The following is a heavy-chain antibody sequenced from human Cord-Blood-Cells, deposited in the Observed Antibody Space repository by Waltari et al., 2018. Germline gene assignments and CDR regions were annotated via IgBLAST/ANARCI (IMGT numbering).Heavy chain of an antibody. J-gene: IGHJ4*02. CDR1: GGSFSGYY. CDR2: INHSGSI. V-gene: IGHV4-34*01. Sequence: QVQLQQWGAGLLKPSDTLSLTCAVYGGSFSGYYWSWIRQPPGKGLEWIGEINHSGSINYNPPLKSRVTISVDTSKNQFSLKLSSVTAADTAVYYCASGGAYYDILTGYYYWGQGTLVTVSS. D-gene: IGHD3-9*01. CDR3: ASGGAYYDILTGYYY.